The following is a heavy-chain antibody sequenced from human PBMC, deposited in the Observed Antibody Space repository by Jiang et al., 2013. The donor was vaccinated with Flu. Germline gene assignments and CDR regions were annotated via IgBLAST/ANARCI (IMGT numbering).Heavy chain of an antibody. V-gene: IGHV5-10-1*01. CDR3: VRRALGGSGWHYFDD. J-gene: IGHJ4*02. Sequence: GAEVKKPGESLRISCKGSGYPFSDYWITWVRQMPGKGLEWMGRIDPRNSYTTNSPSFQGHVTISADKSISTAYLQWSSLKASDTAIYYCVRRALGGSGWHYFDDWGQGTLVTVSS. CDR2: IDPRNSYT. CDR1: GYPFSDYW. D-gene: IGHD6-19*01.